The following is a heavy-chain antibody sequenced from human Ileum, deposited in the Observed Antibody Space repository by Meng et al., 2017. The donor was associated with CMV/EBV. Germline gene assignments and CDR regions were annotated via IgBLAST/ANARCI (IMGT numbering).Heavy chain of an antibody. CDR2: IDTNTGTP. Sequence: SCKASGYTFTSNSIIWVRQAPGQGPEWMGWIDTNTGTPTYAQGFTGRFVFSLDTSVKTAYLQIRSLKAEDTAVYYCARDGLSGRYFDYWGQGTLVPVSS. CDR3: ARDGLSGRYFDY. CDR1: GYTFTSNS. V-gene: IGHV7-4-1*01. J-gene: IGHJ4*02. D-gene: IGHD1-26*01.